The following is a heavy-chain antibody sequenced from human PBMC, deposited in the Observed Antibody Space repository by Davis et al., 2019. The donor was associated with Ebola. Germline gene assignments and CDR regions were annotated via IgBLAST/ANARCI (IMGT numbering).Heavy chain of an antibody. CDR3: ARDNWVYGDYHPFDY. Sequence: GESLKISCAASGFTFSSYSMNWVRQAPGKGLEWVSYISSSSSTIYYADSVKGRFTISRDNAKNSLYLQMNSLRDEDTAVYYCARDNWVYGDYHPFDYWGQGTLVTVSS. D-gene: IGHD4-17*01. V-gene: IGHV3-48*02. CDR1: GFTFSSYS. CDR2: ISSSSSTI. J-gene: IGHJ4*02.